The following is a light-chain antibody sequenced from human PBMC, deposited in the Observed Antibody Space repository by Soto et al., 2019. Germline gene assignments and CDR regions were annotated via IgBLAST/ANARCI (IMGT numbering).Light chain of an antibody. J-gene: IGLJ2*01. V-gene: IGLV2-8*01. CDR2: DVT. CDR1: SSDVGKYNF. Sequence: QSALTQPPSASGSPGQSVTISCTGASSDVGKYNFVSWYQQHPGKAPKLMIYDVTERPSGVPDRFSCSKSGNTASLTVSGLQAEDEADYYCTSYAGSSIPVVFGGGTQLTVL. CDR3: TSYAGSSIPVV.